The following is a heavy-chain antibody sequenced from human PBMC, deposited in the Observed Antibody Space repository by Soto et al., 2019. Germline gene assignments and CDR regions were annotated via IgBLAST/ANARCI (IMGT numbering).Heavy chain of an antibody. D-gene: IGHD5-12*01. CDR1: GVTFSRYA. V-gene: IGHV1-69*01. J-gene: IGHJ5*02. CDR2: IIPIFGTA. CDR3: ARASLEMATISNWFDP. Sequence: QVQLVQSGAEVTKPGSSVKVSCKASGVTFSRYAISWVRQAPGQGLEWMGGIIPIFGTANYAQKFQGRVTITAVESTSTAYMELSSLRSEDTAVYYCARASLEMATISNWFDPWGQGTLVTVTS.